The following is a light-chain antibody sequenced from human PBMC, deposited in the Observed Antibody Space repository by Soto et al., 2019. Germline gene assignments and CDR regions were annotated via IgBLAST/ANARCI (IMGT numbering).Light chain of an antibody. CDR3: LSYPGGSIFHVA. CDR1: SSDVGRYNL. CDR2: EGS. J-gene: IGLJ2*01. Sequence: QSALTEPACVSGSPGQSITISCTETSSDVGRYNLVSWYQQHPGKAPKVMIYEGSKRPSGVSNRFSGSKSGNAASLTISGLQAEDEAHYYCLSYPGGSIFHVAFGGGTKVTVL. V-gene: IGLV2-23*03.